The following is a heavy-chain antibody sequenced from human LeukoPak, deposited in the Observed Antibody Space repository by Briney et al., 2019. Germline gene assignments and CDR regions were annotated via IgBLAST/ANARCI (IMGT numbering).Heavy chain of an antibody. CDR3: TRVGYIDEGIDY. J-gene: IGHJ4*02. D-gene: IGHD5-24*01. CDR1: GFTFKTHA. V-gene: IGHV3-7*04. Sequence: GGSLRLSCAASGFTFKTHAMSWVRQAPGKGLEWVANIKQDGSKKSYVDSVKGRFTISRDNAKNSLYLQMNSLRAEDTAIYYCTRVGYIDEGIDYWGQGTLVTVSS. CDR2: IKQDGSKK.